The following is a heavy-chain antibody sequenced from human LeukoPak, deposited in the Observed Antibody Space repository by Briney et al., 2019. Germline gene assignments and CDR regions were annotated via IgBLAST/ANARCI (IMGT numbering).Heavy chain of an antibody. Sequence: GGSLRLSCAASGFTFSSYGMHWVRQAPGKGLEWVAFIRYDGSNKYYADSVKGRFTISRDNSKNTLYLQMSSLRAEDTAVYYCASETRRWLVFDYWGQGTLVTVSS. CDR2: IRYDGSNK. J-gene: IGHJ4*02. CDR3: ASETRRWLVFDY. V-gene: IGHV3-30*02. D-gene: IGHD6-19*01. CDR1: GFTFSSYG.